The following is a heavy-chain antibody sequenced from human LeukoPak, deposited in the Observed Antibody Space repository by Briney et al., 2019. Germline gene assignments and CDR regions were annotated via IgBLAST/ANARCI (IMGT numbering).Heavy chain of an antibody. CDR3: ARETTHRDSSGWYGYFDY. V-gene: IGHV4-34*10. J-gene: IGHJ4*02. CDR1: GGSLGGYY. D-gene: IGHD6-19*01. Sequence: PSETLSLTCGVSGGSLGGYYWAWIRQPPGKGLEWIGEIHYNGVTNDNPSLKSRMSMSVDEAKSQFTLRLRSVTAADTARYYCARETTHRDSSGWYGYFDYWGQGTLVTVSS. CDR2: IHYNGVT.